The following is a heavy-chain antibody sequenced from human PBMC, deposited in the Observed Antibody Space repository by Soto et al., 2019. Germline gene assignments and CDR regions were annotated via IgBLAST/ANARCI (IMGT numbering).Heavy chain of an antibody. J-gene: IGHJ4*02. Sequence: QVQLQQWGAGLLKPSETLSLTCAVYGGSFSGYYWSWIRQPPGKGLEWIGEINHSGSTNYNPSLKSRVTISVDTSKNQFSLKLSSVTAADTAVYYCARIWVPAAYGYWGQGTLVTVSS. CDR3: ARIWVPAAYGY. CDR2: INHSGST. V-gene: IGHV4-34*01. CDR1: GGSFSGYY. D-gene: IGHD2-2*01.